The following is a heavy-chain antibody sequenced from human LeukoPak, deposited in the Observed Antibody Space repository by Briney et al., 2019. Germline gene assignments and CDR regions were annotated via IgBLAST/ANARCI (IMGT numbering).Heavy chain of an antibody. CDR2: INHSGST. D-gene: IGHD5-24*01. J-gene: IGHJ4*02. V-gene: IGHV4-34*01. CDR3: ARGGRWLQLVPIDY. Sequence: PSETLSLTCAVYGGSFSGYYWSWIRQPPGKGLEWIGEINHSGSTNYNPSLKSRVTISVDTPKNQFSLKLSSVTAADTAVYYCARGGRWLQLVPIDYWGQGTLVTVSS. CDR1: GGSFSGYY.